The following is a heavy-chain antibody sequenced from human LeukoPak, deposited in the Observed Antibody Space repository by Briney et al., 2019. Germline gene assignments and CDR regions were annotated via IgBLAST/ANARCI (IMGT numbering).Heavy chain of an antibody. CDR2: INHSGST. Sequence: PSETLSLTSGVYGLSFSDYYWSWIRQPPGKGLEWIREINHSGSTNYNPSLKSRVIISVDTSKNQFSLNLSSVIAADTAVYYCARYTSSWYRGYFDYWGQGTLVTVSS. J-gene: IGHJ4*02. CDR1: GLSFSDYY. D-gene: IGHD6-13*01. V-gene: IGHV4-34*01. CDR3: ARYTSSWYRGYFDY.